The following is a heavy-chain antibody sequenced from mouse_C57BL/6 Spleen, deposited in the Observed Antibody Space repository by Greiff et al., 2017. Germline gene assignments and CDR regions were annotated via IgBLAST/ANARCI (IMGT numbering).Heavy chain of an antibody. CDR1: GYTFTSYW. CDR2: IDPSDSET. J-gene: IGHJ2*01. V-gene: IGHV1-52*01. Sequence: QVQLQQPGAELVRPGSSVKLSCKASGYTFTSYWMHWVKQRPIQGLEWIGNIDPSDSETHYNQKFKDKATLTVDKSSSTAYMQLSSLTSGDSAVYYCARRNYYGSSLYYFDYWGQGTTLTVSS. CDR3: ARRNYYGSSLYYFDY. D-gene: IGHD1-1*01.